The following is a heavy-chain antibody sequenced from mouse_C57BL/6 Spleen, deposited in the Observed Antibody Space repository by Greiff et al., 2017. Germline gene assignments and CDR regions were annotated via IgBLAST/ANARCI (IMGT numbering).Heavy chain of an antibody. D-gene: IGHD2-14*01. Sequence: QVQLQQSGAELVRPGTSVKVSCKASGYAFTSYLIEWVKQRPGQGLEWIGVINPGSGGTNYNEKFKGKATLTADKSSSTAYMQLSSLTSEDSAVYFCARYEGAMDYWGQGTSVTVSS. CDR1: GYAFTSYL. V-gene: IGHV1-54*01. CDR2: INPGSGGT. CDR3: ARYEGAMDY. J-gene: IGHJ4*01.